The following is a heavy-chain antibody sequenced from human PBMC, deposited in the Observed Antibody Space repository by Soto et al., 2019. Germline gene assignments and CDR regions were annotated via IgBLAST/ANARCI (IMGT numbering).Heavy chain of an antibody. D-gene: IGHD3-3*01. J-gene: IGHJ5*02. V-gene: IGHV4-59*01. Sequence: SETLSLTCTVSGGSISSYYWSWIRQPPGKGLEWIGYIYYSGSTNYNPSLKSRVTISVDTSKNQFSLKLSSVTAADTAVYYCARDGGAGYDFWSGYYSAPGFDPWGQGTLVTVSS. CDR1: GGSISSYY. CDR3: ARDGGAGYDFWSGYYSAPGFDP. CDR2: IYYSGST.